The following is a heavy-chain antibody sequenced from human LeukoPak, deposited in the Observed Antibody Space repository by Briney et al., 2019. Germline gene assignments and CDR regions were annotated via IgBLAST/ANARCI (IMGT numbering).Heavy chain of an antibody. CDR3: ASSLGYYDSSGYEHYYYYMDV. CDR2: IIPIFGTA. CDR1: GGTFSSYA. V-gene: IGHV1-69*05. Sequence: ASVKVSCKASGGTFSSYAISWVRQAPGQGREWMGGIIPIFGTANYAQKFQGRVTITTDESTSTAYMELSSMRSEDTAVYYCASSLGYYDSSGYEHYYYYMDVWGKGTTVTVSS. J-gene: IGHJ6*03. D-gene: IGHD3-22*01.